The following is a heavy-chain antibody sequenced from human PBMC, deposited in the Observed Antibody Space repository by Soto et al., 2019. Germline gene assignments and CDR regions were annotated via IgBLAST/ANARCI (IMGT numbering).Heavy chain of an antibody. CDR3: ARTHGAYYAWDY. CDR2: IKQDGSEE. Sequence: EVQLVESEGGLVQPGGSLRLSCAASGFTFSTYWMSWVRQAPGKGLEWVANIKQDGSEEYYVDSVKGRFTISRDNAKNSLYLQMNRLRGEDTAVYYCARTHGAYYAWDYWGQGTLVTVSS. D-gene: IGHD3-10*01. V-gene: IGHV3-7*04. J-gene: IGHJ4*02. CDR1: GFTFSTYW.